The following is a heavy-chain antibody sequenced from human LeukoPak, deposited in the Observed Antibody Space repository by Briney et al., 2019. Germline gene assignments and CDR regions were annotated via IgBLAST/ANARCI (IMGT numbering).Heavy chain of an antibody. CDR1: GFTFSNAW. CDR3: TTDIVVVPAAISGRDY. Sequence: GGSLRLSCAASGFTFSNAWMSWVRQAPGKGLEWVGRIKSKTDGGTTDYAAPVKGRFTISRDDSKNTLYLQMNSLKTEDTAVYYCTTDIVVVPAAISGRDYWGQGTLVTVSS. J-gene: IGHJ4*02. CDR2: IKSKTDGGTT. D-gene: IGHD2-2*02. V-gene: IGHV3-15*01.